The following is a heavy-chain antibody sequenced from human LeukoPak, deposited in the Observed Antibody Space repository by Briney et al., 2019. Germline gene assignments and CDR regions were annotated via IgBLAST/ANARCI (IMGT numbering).Heavy chain of an antibody. Sequence: SETLSLTCAVYGGSFSGYYWSWIRQPPGKGLEWIGEINHSGSTNYNPSLKSRVTISVDTSKNQFSLNLSSVTAADTAVYYCARGYTIFGVVIRYYYYMDVWGKGTTVTVSS. CDR2: INHSGST. CDR3: ARGYTIFGVVIRYYYYMDV. CDR1: GGSFSGYY. J-gene: IGHJ6*03. V-gene: IGHV4-34*01. D-gene: IGHD3-3*01.